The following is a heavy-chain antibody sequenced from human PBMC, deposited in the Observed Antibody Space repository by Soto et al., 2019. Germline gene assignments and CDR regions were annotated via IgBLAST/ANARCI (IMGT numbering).Heavy chain of an antibody. CDR2: ISYDGSLQ. J-gene: IGHJ4*02. V-gene: IGHV3-30*03. Sequence: QAQLVECGGGVVQPGRSLRLSCAASGFAFSSYGMHWVRRAPGTGLEWVAVISYDGSLQHYADSVKGRFTISRDNSKNMVLLQISSLRAEDTAVYYCVSDRGYGHASVPYSWGQGTLVSVSS. D-gene: IGHD5-18*01. CDR1: GFAFSSYG. CDR3: VSDRGYGHASVPYS.